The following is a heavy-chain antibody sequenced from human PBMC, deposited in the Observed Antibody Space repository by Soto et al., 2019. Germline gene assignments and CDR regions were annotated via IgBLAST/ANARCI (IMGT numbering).Heavy chain of an antibody. CDR2: ISYDSTKT. D-gene: IGHD1-26*01. CDR3: ARTRSAWSDFHYYSLDV. Sequence: QVQLVESGGGVVQPGRSLRLSGAASGFTFNSYGMHWVRQGPGNGLEWVAIISYDSTKTYYADSVKGRFTISRDNSNSALYVQMNSLTGEDTAVYYCARTRSAWSDFHYYSLDVWGQGTTVTVSS. CDR1: GFTFNSYG. V-gene: IGHV3-30*03. J-gene: IGHJ6*02.